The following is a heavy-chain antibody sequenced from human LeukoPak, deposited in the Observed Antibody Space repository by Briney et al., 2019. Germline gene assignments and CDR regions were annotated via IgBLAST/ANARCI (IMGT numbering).Heavy chain of an antibody. D-gene: IGHD2/OR15-2a*01. CDR1: GGTFSSYA. V-gene: IGHV1-46*01. CDR2: INPSGGST. J-gene: IGHJ5*02. Sequence: ASVKVSCKASGGTFSSYAISWVRQAPGQGLEWMGIINPSGGSTSYAQKFQGRVTMTRDTSTSTVYMELSSLRSEDTAVYYCARAPNSPWFDPWGQGTLVTVSS. CDR3: ARAPNSPWFDP.